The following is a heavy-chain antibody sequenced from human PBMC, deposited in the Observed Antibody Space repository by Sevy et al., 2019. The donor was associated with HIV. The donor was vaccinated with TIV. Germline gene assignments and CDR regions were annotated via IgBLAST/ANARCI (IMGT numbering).Heavy chain of an antibody. CDR2: ISAYNGNT. Sequence: ASVKVSCKAPGYTFTSYGISWVRPAPGQGLEWMGWISAYNGNTNYAQKLQGRVTMTTDTSTSTAYMELRSLRSDDTAVYYCAREMYSSSSYYYYYGMDVWGQGTTVTVSS. CDR1: GYTFTSYG. V-gene: IGHV1-18*01. D-gene: IGHD6-6*01. CDR3: AREMYSSSSYYYYYGMDV. J-gene: IGHJ6*02.